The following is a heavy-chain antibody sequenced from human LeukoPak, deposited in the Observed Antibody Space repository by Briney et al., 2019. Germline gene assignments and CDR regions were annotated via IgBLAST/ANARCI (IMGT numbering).Heavy chain of an antibody. CDR1: GFTFSNYA. J-gene: IGHJ3*01. CDR3: VRESGWGLPHAFDF. CDR2: ISYDGSKI. Sequence: PGGSLRLSCTASGFTFSNYAVSWVRQAPGKGLEWVTLISYDGSKIYYADSVKGRFTISRDNSKNTLYLQMDSLRAEDTAVYYCVRESGWGLPHAFDFWGQGTMATVSS. D-gene: IGHD3-3*01. V-gene: IGHV3-30-3*01.